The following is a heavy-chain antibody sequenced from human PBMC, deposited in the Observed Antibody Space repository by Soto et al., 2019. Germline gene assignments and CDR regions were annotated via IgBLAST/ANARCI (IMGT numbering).Heavy chain of an antibody. D-gene: IGHD6-13*01. J-gene: IGHJ4*02. CDR1: GFTFSSYA. Sequence: GGSLRLSCAASGFTFSSYAMHWVRQAPGKGLEWVAVISYDGSNKYYADSVKGRFTISRDNSKNTLYLQMNSLRAEDTAVYYCARVGEAAAGPDYWGQGTLVTVSS. V-gene: IGHV3-30-3*01. CDR2: ISYDGSNK. CDR3: ARVGEAAAGPDY.